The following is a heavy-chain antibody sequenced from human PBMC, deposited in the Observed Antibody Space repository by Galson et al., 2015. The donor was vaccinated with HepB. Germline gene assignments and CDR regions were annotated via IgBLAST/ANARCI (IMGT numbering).Heavy chain of an antibody. Sequence: SVKVSCKASGYTFTSYDINWVRQATGQGLEWMGWMNPNSGNTGYAQKFQGRVTMTRNTSISTAYMELSSLRSEDTAVYYCARLQSNSNWFDPWGQGTLVTVSS. J-gene: IGHJ5*02. CDR2: MNPNSGNT. D-gene: IGHD4-23*01. CDR3: ARLQSNSNWFDP. CDR1: GYTFTSYD. V-gene: IGHV1-8*01.